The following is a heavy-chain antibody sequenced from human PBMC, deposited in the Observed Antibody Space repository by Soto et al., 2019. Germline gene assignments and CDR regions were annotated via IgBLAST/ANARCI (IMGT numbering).Heavy chain of an antibody. V-gene: IGHV4-30-2*01. D-gene: IGHD2-15*01. J-gene: IGHJ4*02. Sequence: PSETLSLTCAVSGGSISSGGYSWTWIRQPPGKGLEWIGYIYHSASTYYNPSLKSRVTISVDRSKNQFSLKLSSVTAADTAVYYWARHVRVAAWTCLDFWGQGTLVTVSS. CDR1: GGSISSGGYS. CDR3: ARHVRVAAWTCLDF. CDR2: IYHSAST.